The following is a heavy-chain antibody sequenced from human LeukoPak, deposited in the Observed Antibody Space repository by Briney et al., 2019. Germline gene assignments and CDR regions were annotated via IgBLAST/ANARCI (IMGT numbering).Heavy chain of an antibody. Sequence: GGPLRLSCAASGFTVSSNYMSWVRQAPGKGLEWVSVIYSGGSTYYADSVKGRFTISRDNSKNTLYLQMNSLRAEDTAVYYCARRCGGSCFYAFDIWGQGTMVTVSS. D-gene: IGHD2-15*01. J-gene: IGHJ3*02. CDR3: ARRCGGSCFYAFDI. CDR1: GFTVSSNY. CDR2: IYSGGST. V-gene: IGHV3-66*01.